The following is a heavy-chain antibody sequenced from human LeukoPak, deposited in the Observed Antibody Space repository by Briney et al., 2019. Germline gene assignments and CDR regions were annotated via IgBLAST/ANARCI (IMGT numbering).Heavy chain of an antibody. Sequence: GGSLRLSCAASGFTFSSYWMTWVRQAPGKGLEWVANIRFDSSEIHYVDSVRGRFTISRDNTRNSVFLQMNGLRAQDTAVYYCAREATFTAYNFDFWGQGILVTVSS. J-gene: IGHJ4*02. CDR2: IRFDSSEI. D-gene: IGHD5-18*01. CDR3: AREATFTAYNFDF. CDR1: GFTFSSYW. V-gene: IGHV3-7*01.